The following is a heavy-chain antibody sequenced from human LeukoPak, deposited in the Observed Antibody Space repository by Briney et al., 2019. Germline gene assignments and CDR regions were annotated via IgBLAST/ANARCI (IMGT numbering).Heavy chain of an antibody. CDR2: IYYSGST. Sequence: SETLSLTCTVSGGSISSSSYYWGWIRQPPGKGLEWIGSIYYSGSTYYNPSLESRVTISVDTSKNQFSLKLSSVTAADTAVYYCARLVGSSWYHEVLLGRDYWGQGTLVTVSS. V-gene: IGHV4-39*01. D-gene: IGHD6-13*01. CDR1: GGSISSSSYY. CDR3: ARLVGSSWYHEVLLGRDY. J-gene: IGHJ4*02.